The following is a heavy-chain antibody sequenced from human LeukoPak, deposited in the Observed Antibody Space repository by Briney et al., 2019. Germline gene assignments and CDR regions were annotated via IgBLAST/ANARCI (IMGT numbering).Heavy chain of an antibody. Sequence: GGSLRLSCAASGFTFSSYSMNWVRQAPGKGLEWVSSISSSSSYIYYADSVKGRFTISRDNAKNSLYLQMNSLRAEDTAVYYCARDVSPDAFDIWGQRTMVTVSS. CDR2: ISSSSSYI. V-gene: IGHV3-21*01. CDR1: GFTFSSYS. CDR3: ARDVSPDAFDI. J-gene: IGHJ3*02.